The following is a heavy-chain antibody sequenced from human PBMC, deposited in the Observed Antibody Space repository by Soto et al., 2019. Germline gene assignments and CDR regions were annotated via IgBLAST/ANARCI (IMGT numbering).Heavy chain of an antibody. CDR2: FDPEDGET. CDR1: GYTLTELS. V-gene: IGHV1-24*01. CDR3: AKSLVPAAQPMGGYYYYGMDV. J-gene: IGHJ6*02. D-gene: IGHD2-2*01. Sequence: ASVKVSCKVSGYTLTELSMHWVRQAPGKGLEWIGGFDPEDGETIYAQKFQGRVTMTEDTSTDTAYMELSSLRSEDTAVYYCAKSLVPAAQPMGGYYYYGMDVWGQGTTVTVSS.